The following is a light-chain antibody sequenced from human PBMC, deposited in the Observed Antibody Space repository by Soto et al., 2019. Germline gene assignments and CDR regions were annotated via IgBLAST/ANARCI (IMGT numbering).Light chain of an antibody. V-gene: IGLV2-14*01. CDR3: SSYTSSSTLGV. J-gene: IGLJ1*01. Sequence: QSVLTQPASVSGSPGQSITISCTGTSSDFGGYNYVSWYQQHPGKAPKLMIYDVSNRPSGVSNRFSGSKSGNTASLTISGLQAEDEADYYCSSYTSSSTLGVLGTGTKVTVL. CDR2: DVS. CDR1: SSDFGGYNY.